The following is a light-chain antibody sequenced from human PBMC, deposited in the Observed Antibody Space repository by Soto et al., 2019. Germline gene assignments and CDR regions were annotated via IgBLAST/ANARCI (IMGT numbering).Light chain of an antibody. CDR1: QNISVW. CDR3: QQYDSSSPT. CDR2: DAS. V-gene: IGKV1-5*01. J-gene: IGKJ2*01. Sequence: DIQMTQSPSTLSASVGDGVTITCRASQNISVWLAWYPQRPGKAPKCLIYDASNLETGVSSRFGGSGSGTEFTLTIRSLQPDDFATYYCQQYDSSSPTLGQGTKLEIK.